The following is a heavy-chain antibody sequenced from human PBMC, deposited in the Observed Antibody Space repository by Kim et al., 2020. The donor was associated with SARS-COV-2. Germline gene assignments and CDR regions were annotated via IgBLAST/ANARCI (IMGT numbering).Heavy chain of an antibody. V-gene: IGHV3-21*01. CDR3: AREGQSSGRAGTFDV. D-gene: IGHD1-1*01. J-gene: IGHJ3*01. Sequence: DSVKGRFTISRDNPNNIMFLQLDSLRIEDTAVYYCAREGQSSGRAGTFDVWGQGTLVTVSS.